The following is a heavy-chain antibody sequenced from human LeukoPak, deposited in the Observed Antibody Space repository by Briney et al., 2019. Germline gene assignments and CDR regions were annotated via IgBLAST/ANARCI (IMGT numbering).Heavy chain of an antibody. CDR1: GFTFSSYW. CDR3: ARDKYSSGWYNSYYYYGMDV. J-gene: IGHJ6*02. Sequence: PGGSLRLSCAVSGFTFSSYWMSWVRQAPGKGLEWVSVIYSGGSTYYADSVKGRFTISRDNSKNTLYLQMNSLRAEDTAVYYCARDKYSSGWYNSYYYYGMDVWGQGTTVTVSS. D-gene: IGHD6-19*01. CDR2: IYSGGST. V-gene: IGHV3-66*01.